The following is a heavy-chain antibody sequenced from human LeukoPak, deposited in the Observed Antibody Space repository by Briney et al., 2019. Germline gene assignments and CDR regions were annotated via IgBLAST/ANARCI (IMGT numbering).Heavy chain of an antibody. D-gene: IGHD6-19*01. CDR2: IIPILGIA. CDR1: RGTFSSYA. Sequence: GASVKVSCKASRGTFSSYAISWVRQAPGQGLEWMGRIIPILGIANYAQKFQGRVTITADKSTSTAYMELSSLRSEDTAVYYCARDITSSGWNWFDPWGQGTLVTVSS. J-gene: IGHJ5*02. V-gene: IGHV1-69*04. CDR3: ARDITSSGWNWFDP.